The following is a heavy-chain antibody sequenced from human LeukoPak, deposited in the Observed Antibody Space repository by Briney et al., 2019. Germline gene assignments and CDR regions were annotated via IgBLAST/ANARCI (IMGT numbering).Heavy chain of an antibody. D-gene: IGHD3/OR15-3a*01. V-gene: IGHV3-7*03. J-gene: IGHJ4*02. CDR1: GFTFGDTW. CDR3: ATSYDMGWLIGY. CDR2: IKQDGSEK. Sequence: GGSLRLSCAASGFTFGDTWMNWVRQAPGQGPEWVANIKQDGSEKFYVASVKGRFTISRDNAKNSLYLQMNSLRAEDTALYYCATSYDMGWLIGYWGQGTLVTVSS.